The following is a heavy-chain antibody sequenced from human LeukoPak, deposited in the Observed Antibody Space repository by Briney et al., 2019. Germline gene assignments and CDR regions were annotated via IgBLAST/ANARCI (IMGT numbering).Heavy chain of an antibody. J-gene: IGHJ4*02. CDR2: IYYSGST. CDR1: GGSVSSYY. D-gene: IGHD4-17*01. Sequence: SETLSLTCTVSGGSVSSYYWTWIRQPPGKGLEWIGYIYYSGSTNYNPSLKSRVTISIDTSKNQFSLKLSSLTAADTAIYYCARGIESYGDYGYWGQGILVTVSS. V-gene: IGHV4-59*02. CDR3: ARGIESYGDYGY.